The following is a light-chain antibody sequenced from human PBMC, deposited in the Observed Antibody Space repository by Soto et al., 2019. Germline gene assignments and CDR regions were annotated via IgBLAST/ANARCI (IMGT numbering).Light chain of an antibody. CDR1: QTVNSN. CDR3: QQYNNWPSIT. CDR2: DAS. Sequence: EIVMTQSPATLSVSPGERATLSCRASQTVNSNLAWYQQKPGQAPRLLIYDASSRATGIPARFSGSGSGTEFTLTISSLQSEDFAVYYYQQYNNWPSITFGQGTRLEIK. J-gene: IGKJ5*01. V-gene: IGKV3-15*01.